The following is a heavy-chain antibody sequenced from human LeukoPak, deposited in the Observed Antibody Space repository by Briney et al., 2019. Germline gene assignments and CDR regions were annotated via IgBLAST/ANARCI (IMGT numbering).Heavy chain of an antibody. CDR2: ISAYNGNT. V-gene: IGHV1-18*01. D-gene: IGHD1-26*01. CDR3: ARDWRGSYFPDF. CDR1: GYTFTSYG. J-gene: IGHJ4*02. Sequence: ASVKVSCKASGYTFTSYGISWVRQAPGQGLEWMGWISAYNGNTNYAQKLKGRVTMTRDTSISTAYMELSRLTSDDTAIYYCARDWRGSYFPDFWGQGTLVTVSS.